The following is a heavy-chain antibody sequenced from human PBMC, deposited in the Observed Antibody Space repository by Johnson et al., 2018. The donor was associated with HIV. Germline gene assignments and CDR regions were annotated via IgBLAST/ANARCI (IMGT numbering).Heavy chain of an antibody. D-gene: IGHD3-10*01. J-gene: IGHJ3*02. V-gene: IGHV3-30-3*01. CDR1: GFTFSSYA. Sequence: QVQLVESGGGVVQPGRSLRLSCAASGFTFSSYAMHWVRQAPGKGLEWVAVISYDGSNKYYADSVKGRFTISRDNSKNTLYLQLNTLRAEDMAVYYCVRERFIGTTSGSYAFDIWGQGTMVTVSS. CDR3: VRERFIGTTSGSYAFDI. CDR2: ISYDGSNK.